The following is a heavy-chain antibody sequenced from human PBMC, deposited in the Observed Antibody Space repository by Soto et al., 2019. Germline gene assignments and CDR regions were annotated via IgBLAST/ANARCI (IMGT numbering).Heavy chain of an antibody. CDR2: ISGSGGST. CDR3: AKSPVTTVTTGPAY. CDR1: GFTFSSYA. Sequence: EVQLLESGGGLVQPGGSLRLSCAASGFTFSSYAMSWVRQAPGKGLEWVSAISGSGGSTYYGDSVKGRFTISRDNSKNTLYLQMNSLRAEDTAMYYCAKSPVTTVTTGPAYWGQGTLVTVSS. D-gene: IGHD4-17*01. J-gene: IGHJ4*02. V-gene: IGHV3-23*01.